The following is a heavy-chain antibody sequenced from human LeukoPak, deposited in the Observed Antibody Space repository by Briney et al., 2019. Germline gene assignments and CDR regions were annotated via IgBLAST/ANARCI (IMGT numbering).Heavy chain of an antibody. J-gene: IGHJ4*02. Sequence: WGSLRLACAASGFTFSSYAMSWVRQAPGKGLEWVSASSGSGGSTYYADSVKGRFTISRDNSKNTLYLQMNSLRAEDTAVYYCAKDSALRAAYNWYWPDYWGQGTLVTVSS. D-gene: IGHD1-1*01. CDR1: GFTFSSYA. V-gene: IGHV3-23*01. CDR2: SSGSGGST. CDR3: AKDSALRAAYNWYWPDY.